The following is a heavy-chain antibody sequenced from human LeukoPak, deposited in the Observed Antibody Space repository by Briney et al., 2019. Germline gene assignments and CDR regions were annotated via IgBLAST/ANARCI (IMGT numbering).Heavy chain of an antibody. J-gene: IGHJ5*02. CDR3: ARKSGSINWFDP. V-gene: IGHV1-2*06. CDR1: GYTFTGYY. D-gene: IGHD1-26*01. Sequence: ASVKVSCKASGYTFTGYYMHWVRQAPGQGLAWMGRINPNSGGTNYAQKFQGRVTMTRDTSISTAYMELSRLRSDDTAVYYCARKSGSINWFDPWGQGTLVTVSS. CDR2: INPNSGGT.